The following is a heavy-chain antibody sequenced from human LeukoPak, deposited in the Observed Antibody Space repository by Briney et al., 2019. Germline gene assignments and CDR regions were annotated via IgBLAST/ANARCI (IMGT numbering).Heavy chain of an antibody. J-gene: IGHJ6*02. D-gene: IGHD2-2*01. CDR1: GGSISSYY. CDR3: ARHGVVVPAAPLYYYGMDV. CDR2: IYYSGST. V-gene: IGHV4-59*08. Sequence: MPSETLSLTCTVSGGSISSYYWSWIRQPPGKGLEWIGYIYYSGSTNYNPSLKSRVTISVDTSKNQFSLKLSSVTAADTAVYYCARHGVVVPAAPLYYYGMDVWGQGTTVTVSS.